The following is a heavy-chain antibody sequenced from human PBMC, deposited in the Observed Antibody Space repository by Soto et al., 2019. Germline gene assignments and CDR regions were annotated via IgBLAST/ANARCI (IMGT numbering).Heavy chain of an antibody. D-gene: IGHD6-6*01. J-gene: IGHJ4*02. CDR3: AKDVISSSRPYYFDY. CDR1: GFTDTSPD. CDR2: ISGSGGST. Sequence: GGSLSLSCAGTGFTDTSPDMRSALPAPKKGLEWVSAISGSGGSTYYADSVKGRFTISRDNSKNTLYLQMNSLRAEDTAVYYCAKDVISSSRPYYFDYWGQGTLVTVSS. V-gene: IGHV3-23*01.